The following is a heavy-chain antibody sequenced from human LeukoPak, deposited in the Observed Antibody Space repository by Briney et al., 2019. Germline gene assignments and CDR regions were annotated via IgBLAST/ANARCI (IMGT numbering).Heavy chain of an antibody. Sequence: PGGSLRLSCAASGFSFSSYWMSWVRQAPGKGLEGVANIRQDGSDKYYVGSVKGRFTMSRDNARNSLNLQMSSLRAEDTAVYYCARWAQYSNSWSLDYWGQGTLVTVSS. V-gene: IGHV3-7*03. CDR3: ARWAQYSNSWSLDY. J-gene: IGHJ4*02. CDR1: GFSFSSYW. CDR2: IRQDGSDK. D-gene: IGHD6-13*01.